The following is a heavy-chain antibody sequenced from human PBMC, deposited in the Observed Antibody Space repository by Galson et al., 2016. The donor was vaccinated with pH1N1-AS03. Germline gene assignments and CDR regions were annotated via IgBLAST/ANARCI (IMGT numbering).Heavy chain of an antibody. CDR3: ASPYSGYDGQDAFDI. CDR2: ISSTGSIF. D-gene: IGHD5-12*01. CDR1: GLRFSNHV. V-gene: IGHV3-48*03. J-gene: IGHJ3*02. Sequence: SLRLSCAASGLRFSNHVMSWVRQAPGEGLEWVSYISSTGSIFQYADSVKGRFAISRDNARTSLFLQMNGLRVEDTGVYYCASPYSGYDGQDAFDIWGQGTMVTVSS.